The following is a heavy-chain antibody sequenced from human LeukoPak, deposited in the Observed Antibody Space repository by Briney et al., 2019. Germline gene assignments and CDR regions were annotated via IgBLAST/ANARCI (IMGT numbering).Heavy chain of an antibody. J-gene: IGHJ2*01. D-gene: IGHD2-2*01. CDR1: GGSFSAYY. Sequence: SETLSLTCAVYGGSFSAYYWSRIRQPPGKGLEWIVEINHSGSTNYNPSLKSRVTISVDTFKNQFSLKLSSVTAADTAVYYCARDVNIVVARSYWYFDLGGRGTLVTVSS. CDR2: INHSGST. V-gene: IGHV4-34*01. CDR3: ARDVNIVVARSYWYFDL.